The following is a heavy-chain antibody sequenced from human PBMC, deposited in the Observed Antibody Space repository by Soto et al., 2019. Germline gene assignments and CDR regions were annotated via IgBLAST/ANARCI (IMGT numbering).Heavy chain of an antibody. CDR1: GFILSDHY. D-gene: IGHD2-2*01. J-gene: IGHJ4*02. V-gene: IGHV3-72*01. Sequence: EVQLVESGGGLVQPGGSLRLSCVVSGFILSDHYMDWVRQAPGKGLEWVGRTRNKAQSYTTEYAASVKGRFIISRDDSRNSLYLQLNNLKPEDTAVYYCARATSSRTNYYPHFWGQGTLVTVSS. CDR3: ARATSSRTNYYPHF. CDR2: TRNKAQSYTT.